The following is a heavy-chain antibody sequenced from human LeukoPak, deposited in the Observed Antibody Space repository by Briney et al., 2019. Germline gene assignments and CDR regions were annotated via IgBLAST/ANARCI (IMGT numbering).Heavy chain of an antibody. J-gene: IGHJ5*02. CDR2: IYYSGSA. Sequence: SETLSLTCTVSGDSISSGYYWSWIRQHPGEGLEWIGYIYYSGSAYYNPSLKSRVTISLDTSKNQFSLRLTSVTAADTAVYYCAGGEIWFDPWGQGTLVTVSS. V-gene: IGHV4-31*03. CDR1: GDSISSGYY. CDR3: AGGEIWFDP.